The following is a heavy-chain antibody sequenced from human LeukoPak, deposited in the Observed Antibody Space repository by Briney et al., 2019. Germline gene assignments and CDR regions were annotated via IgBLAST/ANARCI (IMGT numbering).Heavy chain of an antibody. V-gene: IGHV4-59*01. CDR3: ARAVPSGQYYFDY. J-gene: IGHJ4*02. CDR1: GGSISRYY. D-gene: IGHD5-12*01. CDR2: IYYSGST. Sequence: PSETLSLTCTVSGGSISRYYWSWIRQPPGKGLEWIGHIYYSGSTNYNPSLKSRVTISVDTSKDQFSLKVSSVTAADTAVYYCARAVPSGQYYFDYWGQGTLVTVSS.